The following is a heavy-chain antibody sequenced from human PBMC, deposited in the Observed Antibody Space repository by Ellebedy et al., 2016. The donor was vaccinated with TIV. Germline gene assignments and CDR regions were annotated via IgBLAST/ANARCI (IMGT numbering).Heavy chain of an antibody. V-gene: IGHV1-46*04. CDR1: GYTFTSYA. CDR2: INPSGGST. J-gene: IGHJ4*02. Sequence: ASVKVSCKASGYTFTSYAMHWVRQAPGQRLEWMGIINPSGGSTSYAQKLQGRVTMPRDTSTSTVYMELSSLRSEDTAVYYCARREWLGYYDYWGQGTLVTVSS. D-gene: IGHD6-19*01. CDR3: ARREWLGYYDY.